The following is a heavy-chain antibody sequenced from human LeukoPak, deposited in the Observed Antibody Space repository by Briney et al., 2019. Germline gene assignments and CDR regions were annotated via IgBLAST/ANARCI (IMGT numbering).Heavy chain of an antibody. CDR3: AKLRSSGWYPPPHFDY. V-gene: IGHV3-9*01. CDR2: ISWNSGSI. J-gene: IGHJ4*02. CDR1: GFTFDDYA. Sequence: PGGSLRLSCAASGFTFDDYAMQWVRQAPGKGLEWVSGISWNSGSIGYADSVKGRFTISRDNAKNSLYLQMNSLRAEDTALYYCAKLRSSGWYPPPHFDYWGQGTLVTVSS. D-gene: IGHD6-19*01.